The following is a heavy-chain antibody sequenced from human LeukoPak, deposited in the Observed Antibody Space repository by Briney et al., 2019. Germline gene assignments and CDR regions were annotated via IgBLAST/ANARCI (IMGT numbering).Heavy chain of an antibody. V-gene: IGHV4-31*03. D-gene: IGHD2-2*01. CDR1: GGSISSGGYY. CDR3: AKTLGCCSSTSCRVDGMDV. CDR2: IYYSGST. J-gene: IGHJ6*02. Sequence: PSETLSFTCTVSGGSISSGGYYWSWIRQHPGKGLEWIGYIYYSGSTYYNPSLKSRVTISVDTSKNQFSLKLSSVTAADTAVYYCAKTLGCCSSTSCRVDGMDVWGQGTTVTVSS.